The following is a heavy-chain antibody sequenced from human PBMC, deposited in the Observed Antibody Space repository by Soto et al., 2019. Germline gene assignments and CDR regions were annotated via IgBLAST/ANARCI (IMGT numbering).Heavy chain of an antibody. CDR1: GGSISSYY. J-gene: IGHJ4*01. D-gene: IGHD3-3*01. Sequence: SETLSLTCTVSGGSISSYYWSWIRQPPGKGLEWIGYIYYSGSTNYTPSLKSGVTMSVDTSKNQFSLKLNSLTAAETAVYYCARGDHYYFLYCYGQPRNILAYSTQRTLVPVSA. V-gene: IGHV4-59*01. CDR3: ARGDHYYFLYCYGQPRNILAY. CDR2: IYYSGST.